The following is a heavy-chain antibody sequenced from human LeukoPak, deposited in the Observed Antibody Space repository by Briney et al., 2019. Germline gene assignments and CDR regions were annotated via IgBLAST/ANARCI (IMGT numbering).Heavy chain of an antibody. CDR2: ISSSSSYI. Sequence: GGSLRLSCAASGFTFSSYAMNWVRQAPGKGLEWVSSISSSSSYIYYADSVEGRFTISRDNAKNSLYLQMNSLRAEDTAVYYCARDPVYYYDSSGYTPRWGQGTMVTVSS. J-gene: IGHJ3*01. CDR1: GFTFSSYA. D-gene: IGHD3-22*01. CDR3: ARDPVYYYDSSGYTPR. V-gene: IGHV3-21*01.